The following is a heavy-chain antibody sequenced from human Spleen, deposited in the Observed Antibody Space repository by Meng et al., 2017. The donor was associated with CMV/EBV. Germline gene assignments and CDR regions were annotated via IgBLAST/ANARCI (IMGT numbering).Heavy chain of an antibody. CDR2: IDWDDDK. V-gene: IGHV2-70*16. CDR3: ARLGDGTFDY. CDR1: GGSVNSDDYY. D-gene: IGHD5-24*01. J-gene: IGHJ4*02. Sequence: TLSLTCTVSGGSVNSDDYYWTWIRQPPGKALEWLARIDWDDDKFYRTSLKTRLTISKDTSKNQVVLTMTNMDPVDTATYYCARLGDGTFDYWGQGTLVTVSS.